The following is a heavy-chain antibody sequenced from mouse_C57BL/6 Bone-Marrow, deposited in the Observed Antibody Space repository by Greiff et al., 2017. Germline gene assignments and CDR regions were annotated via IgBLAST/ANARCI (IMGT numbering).Heavy chain of an antibody. CDR2: IDPYDSYT. CDR1: GYTFTSYW. CDR3: ARGESVYYPHYYAMDY. D-gene: IGHD2-1*01. J-gene: IGHJ4*01. Sequence: QVQLQQPGAELVMPGASVKLSCKASGYTFTSYWMHWVKQRPGQGLEWIGEIDPYDSYTNYHQKFKGKSTLTVDKSSSTAYMQLSSLTSEDSAVYYCARGESVYYPHYYAMDYWGQGTSVTVSS. V-gene: IGHV1-69*01.